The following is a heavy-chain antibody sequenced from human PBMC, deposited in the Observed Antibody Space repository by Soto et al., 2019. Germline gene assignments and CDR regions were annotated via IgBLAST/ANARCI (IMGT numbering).Heavy chain of an antibody. V-gene: IGHV4-34*01. D-gene: IGHD4-17*01. CDR3: ARGTLSDGHYYYYGMDV. J-gene: IGHJ6*02. Sequence: SETLSLTCAVYGGSFSGYYWSWIRQPPGKGLEWIGEINHSVSTNYNPSLKSRVTISVDTSKNQFSLKLSSVTAADTAVYYCARGTLSDGHYYYYGMDVWGQGTRVTVSS. CDR1: GGSFSGYY. CDR2: INHSVST.